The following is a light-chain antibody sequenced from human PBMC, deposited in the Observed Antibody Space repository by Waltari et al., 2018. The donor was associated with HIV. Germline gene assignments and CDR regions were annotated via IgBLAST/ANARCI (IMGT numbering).Light chain of an antibody. CDR2: DVS. J-gene: IGLJ1*01. CDR1: SSDVVGDHY. V-gene: IGLV2-11*01. CDR3: CSYAGSYTYV. Sequence: QHALTPPRPVSGSSGQSVTTSCPGTSSDVVGDHYVSWYQPHPGKAPKVRIYDVSKRPSGVPDRFSGSKSGNTASLTISGLQAEDEADYYCCSYAGSYTYVFGTGTKVTVL.